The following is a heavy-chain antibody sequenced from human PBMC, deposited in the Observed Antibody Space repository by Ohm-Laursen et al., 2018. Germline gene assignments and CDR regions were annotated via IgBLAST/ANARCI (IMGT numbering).Heavy chain of an antibody. Sequence: SLRLSCAAPGFTFSDYGMHWVRQAPGKGLEWVGRIKSKTDGGTTDYAAPVKGRFTISRDDTKNTLYMQMNSLKTEDTAVYYCTTDRLVYAGESDYWGQGTLVTVSS. CDR2: IKSKTDGGTT. D-gene: IGHD3-9*01. V-gene: IGHV3-15*07. CDR1: GFTFSDYG. CDR3: TTDRLVYAGESDY. J-gene: IGHJ4*02.